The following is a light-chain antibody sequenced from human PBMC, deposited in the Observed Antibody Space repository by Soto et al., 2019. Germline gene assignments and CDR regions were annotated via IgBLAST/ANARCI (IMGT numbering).Light chain of an antibody. CDR2: ANI. CDR3: QSFYSSVSGLV. Sequence: QSVLTQPPSVSGAPGQRVTISCTGSSSNIGAGYDVHWYQQVSGRAPKLLIYANINRPSGVPDRFSGSKSATSAFLAITGLQADDEADYFCQSFYSSVSGLVFGGGTKLTVL. V-gene: IGLV1-40*01. CDR1: SSNIGAGYD. J-gene: IGLJ2*01.